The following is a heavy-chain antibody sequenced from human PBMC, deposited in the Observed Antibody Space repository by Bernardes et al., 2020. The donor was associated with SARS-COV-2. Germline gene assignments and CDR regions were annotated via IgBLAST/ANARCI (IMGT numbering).Heavy chain of an antibody. CDR3: ARSAEVGAN. J-gene: IGHJ4*02. D-gene: IGHD1-26*01. V-gene: IGHV3-7*01. Sequence: GGSLRPSCAASGFTFSYDWMTWVRQAPGKGLEWVANIKQDGSEKYYVDSVKGRFTISRDNAKNSLYLQMNSLRAEDTAVYYCARSAEVGANWGQGTLVTVSS. CDR1: GFTFSYDW. CDR2: IKQDGSEK.